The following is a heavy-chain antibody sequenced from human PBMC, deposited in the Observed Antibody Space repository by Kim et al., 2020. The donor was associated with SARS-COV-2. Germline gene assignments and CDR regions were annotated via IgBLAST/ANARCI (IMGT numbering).Heavy chain of an antibody. D-gene: IGHD3-9*01. J-gene: IGHJ4*02. CDR2: ISSSSSNT. V-gene: IGHV3-11*05. CDR1: GFTFSDYY. CDR3: ARGSDILSPPKG. Sequence: GGSLRLSCAASGFTFSDYYMSWIRQAPGKGLEWVSYISSSSSNTNYADSVKCRITIARDNAKNSLYLQTNSLRAEDTAVYYCARGSDILSPPKGWDQGTLVTVSS.